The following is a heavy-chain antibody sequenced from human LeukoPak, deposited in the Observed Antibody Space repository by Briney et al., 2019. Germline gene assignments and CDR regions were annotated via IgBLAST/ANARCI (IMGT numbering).Heavy chain of an antibody. Sequence: PGGSLRLSCAASGFTFRSYAMSWVRQAPGKGLEWVSAISGSGGSTYYADSVKGRFIISRDNSKDTLYLQMNSLRAEDTAVYYCARDLAGPPQEAFDIWGQGTMVTVSS. CDR1: GFTFRSYA. V-gene: IGHV3-23*01. CDR3: ARDLAGPPQEAFDI. CDR2: ISGSGGST. J-gene: IGHJ3*02.